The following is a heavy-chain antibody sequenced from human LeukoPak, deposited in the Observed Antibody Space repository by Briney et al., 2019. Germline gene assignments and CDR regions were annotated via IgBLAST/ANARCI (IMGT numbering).Heavy chain of an antibody. V-gene: IGHV3-23*01. CDR3: AKSVSGWYSFDY. CDR1: GFTFSNYA. CDR2: ISGSGGTT. D-gene: IGHD6-19*01. J-gene: IGHJ4*02. Sequence: GGSLRLSCAASGFTFSNYAMSWVRQAPGKGLEWVSLISGSGGTTYYADSVKGWFTISRDNSKSTLYLQMNSLRAEDTAVCYCAKSVSGWYSFDYWGQGTLVTVSS.